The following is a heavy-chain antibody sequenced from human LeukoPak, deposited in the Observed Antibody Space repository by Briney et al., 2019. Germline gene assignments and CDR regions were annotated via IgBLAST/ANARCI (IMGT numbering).Heavy chain of an antibody. Sequence: GGSLRLSCAASGFTFSSYAMSWVRQAPGKGLEWVSAISGSGDSTYYADSVKGRFTISRDNSKNTLYLQMNSLRAEDTAVYYCAKDQIPLRLWYYFDYWGQGTLVTVSS. V-gene: IGHV3-23*01. D-gene: IGHD5-18*01. CDR2: ISGSGDST. CDR1: GFTFSSYA. J-gene: IGHJ4*02. CDR3: AKDQIPLRLWYYFDY.